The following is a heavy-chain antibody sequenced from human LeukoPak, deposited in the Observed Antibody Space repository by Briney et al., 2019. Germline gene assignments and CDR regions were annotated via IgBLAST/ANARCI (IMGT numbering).Heavy chain of an antibody. J-gene: IGHJ4*02. CDR2: ISGSGGST. CDR3: AKDRAYYSDSSGYYLVRAYDY. V-gene: IGHV3-23*01. Sequence: GGSLRLSCAVSGFSFSSYGMSWVRQAPGKGLEWVSGISGSGGSTFYADSVKGRFTISRDNSKNTLYLQMNSLRAEDTAVYYCAKDRAYYSDSSGYYLVRAYDYWGQGTLVTVSS. CDR1: GFSFSSYG. D-gene: IGHD3-22*01.